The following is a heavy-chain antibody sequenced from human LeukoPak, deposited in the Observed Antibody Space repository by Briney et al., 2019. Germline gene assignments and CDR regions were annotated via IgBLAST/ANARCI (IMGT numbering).Heavy chain of an antibody. Sequence: GESLKISCKGPGYSFTSYWIGWVRQMPGKGLEWMGIIYPGDSDTRYSPSFQGQVTISADKSICTAYLQWSSLKASDTAMYYCARHPSRSSSDYWGQGTLVTVSS. CDR3: ARHPSRSSSDY. J-gene: IGHJ4*02. D-gene: IGHD6-6*01. CDR2: IYPGDSDT. V-gene: IGHV5-51*01. CDR1: GYSFTSYW.